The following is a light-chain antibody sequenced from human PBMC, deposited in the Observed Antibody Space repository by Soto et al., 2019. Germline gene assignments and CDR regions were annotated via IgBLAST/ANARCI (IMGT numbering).Light chain of an antibody. CDR2: DAS. CDR3: QQYGSSPYT. J-gene: IGKJ2*01. Sequence: EIVLTQSPATLSLSPGEIATLSCGASQRVSSSYLAWYQQKPGLAPRLPIYDASSRATGIPDRFSGSGSGTDFTLTISRLEPEGFAVYYCQQYGSSPYTVGQGTKLEIK. CDR1: QRVSSSY. V-gene: IGKV3D-20*01.